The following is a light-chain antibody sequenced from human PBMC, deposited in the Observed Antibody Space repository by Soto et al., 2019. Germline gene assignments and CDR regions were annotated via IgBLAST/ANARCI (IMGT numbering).Light chain of an antibody. Sequence: EIVLTQSPGTLSLSPGERATLSCRASQSVSSSYLAWYQQKPGQAPRLLIYGASGRATGIPDRFSGSGSGTDFTLTIRRLETEDFAVYYCRQYGSSPRTFGQGTKVEIK. J-gene: IGKJ1*01. CDR2: GAS. CDR3: RQYGSSPRT. V-gene: IGKV3-20*01. CDR1: QSVSSSY.